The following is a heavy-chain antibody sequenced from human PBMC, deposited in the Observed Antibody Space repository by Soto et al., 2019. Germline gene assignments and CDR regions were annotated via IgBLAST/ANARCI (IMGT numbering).Heavy chain of an antibody. J-gene: IGHJ4*02. Sequence: QVQLVESGGGVVQPGTSLRLSCAASGFSFSSYAMHWVRQAPGKGLEWVAVMSYGGDNEYYADSVKGRFTISRDNSKNTVYLQMNSLRGDDTAVYYCAKPYYGGWYPYQIDYWVQGTLVTVSS. D-gene: IGHD6-19*01. CDR3: AKPYYGGWYPYQIDY. V-gene: IGHV3-30*18. CDR2: MSYGGDNE. CDR1: GFSFSSYA.